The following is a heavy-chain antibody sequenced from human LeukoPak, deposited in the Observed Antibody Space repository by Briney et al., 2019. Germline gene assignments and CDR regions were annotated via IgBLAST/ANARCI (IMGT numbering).Heavy chain of an antibody. CDR2: IHPNSGGT. D-gene: IGHD1-26*01. J-gene: IGHJ4*02. V-gene: IGHV1-2*02. Sequence: ASVKVSCKASGYTFTSYNMHWVRQAPGQGLEWMGWIHPNSGGTNYAQKFQGRVTMTRDTSISTVYMELSRLRSDDTAVYYCASGGAISGSPNYFDSWGQGTLVTVSS. CDR1: GYTFTSYN. CDR3: ASGGAISGSPNYFDS.